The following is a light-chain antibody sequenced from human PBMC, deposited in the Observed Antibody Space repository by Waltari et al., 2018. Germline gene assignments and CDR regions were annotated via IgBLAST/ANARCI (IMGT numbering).Light chain of an antibody. CDR3: QQSYSSHT. CDR2: TAS. V-gene: IGKV1-39*01. CDR1: QSINNF. Sequence: DIQMTQSPLFLSASVGDTVAISCRASQSINNFLSWYQQRPGRAPKLLIYTASNLQGGVSSRFSGSGSGTDFTLTITSLQPEDFATYYCQQSYSSHTFDQGTGLDIK. J-gene: IGKJ5*01.